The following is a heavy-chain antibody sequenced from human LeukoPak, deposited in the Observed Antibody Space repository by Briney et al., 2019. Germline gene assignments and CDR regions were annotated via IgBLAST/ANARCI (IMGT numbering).Heavy chain of an antibody. CDR3: ARGGIIVAAPFDY. V-gene: IGHV3-33*01. J-gene: IGHJ4*02. Sequence: GGSLRLSCAASGFTFSSNGMRWVRQAPGKGLEWVAVIWYDGSNKYYADSVKGRFTISRDNSKNTLYLQMNSLRAEDTAVYYCARGGIIVAAPFDYWGQGTLVTVSS. CDR1: GFTFSSNG. CDR2: IWYDGSNK. D-gene: IGHD6-13*01.